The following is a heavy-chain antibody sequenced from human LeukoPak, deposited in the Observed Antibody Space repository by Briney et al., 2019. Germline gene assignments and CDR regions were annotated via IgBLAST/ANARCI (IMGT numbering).Heavy chain of an antibody. CDR3: ARVGGYYYDSSGYDY. V-gene: IGHV4-59*01. CDR2: IYYSGST. D-gene: IGHD3-22*01. Sequence: SETLSLTCTVSGGSISSYYWSWIRQPPGKGLEWIGYIYYSGSTNYNPSLKSRVTISVGTSKNQFSLKLSSVTAADTAVYYCARVGGYYYDSSGYDYWGQGTLVTVSS. CDR1: GGSISSYY. J-gene: IGHJ4*02.